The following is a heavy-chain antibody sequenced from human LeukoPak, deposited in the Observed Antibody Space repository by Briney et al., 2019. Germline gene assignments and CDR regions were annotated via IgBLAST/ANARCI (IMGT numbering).Heavy chain of an antibody. V-gene: IGHV3-48*01. CDR3: ARGVSSSSEDYFDY. CDR1: GFTFSSYN. Sequence: PGGSLRLSCAASGFTFSSYNMNWVRQAPGKRLEWVSYISSSSTTIFYADSVKGRFTISRDNAKNSLYLQMNSLRAEDTAVYYCARGVSSSSEDYFDYWGQGTLVTVSA. CDR2: ISSSSTTI. D-gene: IGHD6-6*01. J-gene: IGHJ4*02.